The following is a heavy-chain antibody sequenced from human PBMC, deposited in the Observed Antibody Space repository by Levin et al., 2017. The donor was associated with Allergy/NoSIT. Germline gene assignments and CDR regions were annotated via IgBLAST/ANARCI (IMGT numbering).Heavy chain of an antibody. Sequence: KPGESLKISCAASGFTFSSYSMNWVRQAPGKGLEWVSSISTSSNYIYYADSVKGRFTISRDNAKNSLYLQMNSLRAEDTAVYYCARMTTLGFDHWGQGTLVTVSS. J-gene: IGHJ4*02. CDR1: GFTFSSYS. D-gene: IGHD4-17*01. V-gene: IGHV3-21*01. CDR2: ISTSSNYI. CDR3: ARMTTLGFDH.